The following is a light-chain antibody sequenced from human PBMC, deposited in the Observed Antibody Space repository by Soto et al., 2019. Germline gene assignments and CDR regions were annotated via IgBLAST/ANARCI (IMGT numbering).Light chain of an antibody. CDR3: CSYAGSYSWV. CDR2: DVS. CDR1: SSDVGGYNY. J-gene: IGLJ3*02. V-gene: IGLV2-11*01. Sequence: QSVLTQPRSVSGSPGQSVTISCTGTSSDVGGYNYVSWYQQHPGKAPKLMIYDVSKRPSGVPDRFSGSKSGNTASLIISGLQAEDEADYYCCSYAGSYSWVFGGGTQLTVL.